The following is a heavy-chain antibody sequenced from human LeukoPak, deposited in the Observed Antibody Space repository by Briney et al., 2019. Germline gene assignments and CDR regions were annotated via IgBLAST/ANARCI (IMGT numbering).Heavy chain of an antibody. CDR1: GYTFTSYD. V-gene: IGHV1-8*01. CDR3: ARFTSDIVVVPAAIPKGYYYYYMDV. D-gene: IGHD2-2*02. CDR2: MNPNSGKT. Sequence: ASVKVSCKASGYTFTSYDINWVRQATGQGLEWMGWMNPNSGKTGYAQKFQGRVTMTRNTSISTAYMELSSLRSEDTAVYYCARFTSDIVVVPAAIPKGYYYYYMDVWGKGTTVTVSS. J-gene: IGHJ6*03.